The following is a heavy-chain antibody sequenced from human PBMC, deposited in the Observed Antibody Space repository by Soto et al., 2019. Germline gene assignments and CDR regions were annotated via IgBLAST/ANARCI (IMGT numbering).Heavy chain of an antibody. V-gene: IGHV1-46*01. J-gene: IGHJ6*02. D-gene: IGHD2-15*01. CDR1: GYTFTSYS. CDR2: INPSSGRT. Sequence: ASVKVSCKASGYTFTSYSMHWVRQAPGQGLEWMGIINPSSGRTSYAQNFQGRVTTTSDTSTSIVYMEMSSLKSEDTAVYYCARDHNFGFILYAMDVWGQGTTVTVSS. CDR3: ARDHNFGFILYAMDV.